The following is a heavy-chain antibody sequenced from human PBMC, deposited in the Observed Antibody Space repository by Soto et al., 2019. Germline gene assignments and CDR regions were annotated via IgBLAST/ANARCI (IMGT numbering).Heavy chain of an antibody. V-gene: IGHV4-4*02. CDR2: IHHSGNT. Sequence: SETLSLTCGVSGDSISSSNWWNWVRQPPGKGLEWIGEIHHSGNTNYNPSLKSRVTISVDKSKNQFSLNLNSVIAADTAAYYCARARQYCSSTSCYLDPWGQGTLVTVSS. J-gene: IGHJ5*02. D-gene: IGHD2-2*01. CDR3: ARARQYCSSTSCYLDP. CDR1: GDSISSSNW.